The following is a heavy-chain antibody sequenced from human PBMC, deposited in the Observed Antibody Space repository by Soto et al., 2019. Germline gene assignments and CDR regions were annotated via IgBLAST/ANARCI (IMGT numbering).Heavy chain of an antibody. J-gene: IGHJ6*02. V-gene: IGHV3-30-3*01. CDR1: GFTFSSYA. D-gene: IGHD6-19*01. CDR2: ISYDGSNK. CDR3: ARGDHLTVAGTSAYDYFGMDV. Sequence: QVQLVESGGGVVQPGRSLRLSCAASGFTFSSYAMHWVRQAPGKGLEWVAVISYDGSNKYYGDSVKGRVTISRDNSKNTMDLQMNSQRAEDTAVYYCARGDHLTVAGTSAYDYFGMDVWGQGTTVTVSS.